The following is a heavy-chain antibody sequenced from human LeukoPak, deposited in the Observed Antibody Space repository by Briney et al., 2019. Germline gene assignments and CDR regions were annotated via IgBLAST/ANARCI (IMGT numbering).Heavy chain of an antibody. CDR1: GGSISSGGYY. V-gene: IGHV4-31*03. CDR2: IYYSGTT. CDR3: ARSRRGDSSGYYYFDY. J-gene: IGHJ4*02. D-gene: IGHD3-22*01. Sequence: SETLSLTCTVSGGSISSGGYYWSWIRQHPGKGLEWIGYIYYSGTTYYNPSLKSRVTISVDTSKNQFSLKLSSVTAADTAVYYCARSRRGDSSGYYYFDYWGQGTLVTVSS.